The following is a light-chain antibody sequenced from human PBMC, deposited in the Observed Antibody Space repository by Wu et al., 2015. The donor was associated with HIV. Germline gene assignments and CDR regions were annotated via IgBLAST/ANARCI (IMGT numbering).Light chain of an antibody. J-gene: IGKJ1*01. Sequence: DIQMTQSPSSLSASVGDRVTITCRASQTISYYLAWYQQKPGRVPELLIYSASTLRPGVPSRFSGTGYGTEFTLTISSLQPEDAATYFCQKYNSAPRTFGQGTNGGHQT. CDR2: SAS. CDR1: QTISYY. V-gene: IGKV1-27*01. CDR3: QKYNSAPRT.